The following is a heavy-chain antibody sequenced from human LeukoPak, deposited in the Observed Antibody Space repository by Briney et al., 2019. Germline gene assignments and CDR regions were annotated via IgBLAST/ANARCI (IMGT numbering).Heavy chain of an antibody. CDR3: ARVVPAAITCYYYYGMDV. Sequence: ASVKVSCKASGYTFTGYYMHWVRQAPGQGLEWMGWINPNSGGTNYAQKFQGRVTMTRDTSISTAYMELSRLRSDDTAVYYCARVVPAAITCYYYYGMDVWGQGTTVTVSS. D-gene: IGHD2-2*02. J-gene: IGHJ6*02. CDR1: GYTFTGYY. CDR2: INPNSGGT. V-gene: IGHV1-2*02.